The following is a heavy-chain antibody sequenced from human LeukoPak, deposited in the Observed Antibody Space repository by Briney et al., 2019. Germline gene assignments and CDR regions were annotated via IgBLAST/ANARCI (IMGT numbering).Heavy chain of an antibody. CDR3: ARADGRKDAFDI. V-gene: IGHV1-46*01. CDR1: GYTFTSYG. Sequence: GASVKVSCKASGYTFTSYGVSWVRQAPGQGLEWMGVINPSGGSTTYAQKFQGRVVMTRDTSTSTVYMELSGLRSEDTALYYCARADGRKDAFDIWGPGTLVTVSS. J-gene: IGHJ3*02. CDR2: INPSGGST.